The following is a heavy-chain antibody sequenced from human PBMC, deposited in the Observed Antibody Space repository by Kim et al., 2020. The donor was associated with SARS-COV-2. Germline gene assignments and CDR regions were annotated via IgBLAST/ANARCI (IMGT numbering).Heavy chain of an antibody. Sequence: ASVKVSCKVSGYNLTELSMHWVRQAPGKGLEWMGGFDPEDGETIYAQKFQGRVTMTEDTSTDTAYMELSSLRSEDTAVYYCATARIVGAYNWFDPWGQGTLFTVSS. CDR1: GYNLTELS. D-gene: IGHD1-26*01. CDR3: ATARIVGAYNWFDP. V-gene: IGHV1-24*01. J-gene: IGHJ5*02. CDR2: FDPEDGET.